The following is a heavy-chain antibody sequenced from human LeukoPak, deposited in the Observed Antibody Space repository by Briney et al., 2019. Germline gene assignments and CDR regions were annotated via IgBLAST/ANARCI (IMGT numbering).Heavy chain of an antibody. D-gene: IGHD3-22*01. CDR3: ARDDRVTMID. CDR1: GYTFTSYY. CDR2: ISAYNGNT. J-gene: IGHJ4*02. Sequence: GASVKVSCKASGYTFTSYYMHWVRQAPGQGLEWMGWISAYNGNTNYAQKLQGRVTMTTDTSTSTAYMELRSLRSDDTAVYYCARDDRVTMIDWGQGTLVTVSS. V-gene: IGHV1-18*04.